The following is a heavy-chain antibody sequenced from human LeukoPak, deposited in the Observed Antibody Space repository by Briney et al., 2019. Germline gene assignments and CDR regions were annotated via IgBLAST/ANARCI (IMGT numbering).Heavy chain of an antibody. Sequence: ASVKVSCKASGYTFTSYDINWVRQATGQELEWMGWMDPNSGNTGYAQKFQGRVTMTRDTSTSTVYMELSSLRSEDTAVYYCARMAAAGTWYFDLWGRGTLVTVSS. V-gene: IGHV1-8*02. CDR1: GYTFTSYD. CDR3: ARMAAAGTWYFDL. D-gene: IGHD6-13*01. CDR2: MDPNSGNT. J-gene: IGHJ2*01.